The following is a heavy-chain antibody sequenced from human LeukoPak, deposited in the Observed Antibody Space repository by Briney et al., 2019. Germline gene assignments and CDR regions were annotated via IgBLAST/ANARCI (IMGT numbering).Heavy chain of an antibody. V-gene: IGHV3-74*01. Sequence: GGSLRLSCAASGFTFSSYWMNWVRQAPGKGLVWVSRINSDGSSTSYADSVKGRFTTSRDNSKNILFLQMNSLRAEDTAVYYCAKGLNGYGSGSYSHLDAFDMWGQGTMVTVSS. CDR1: GFTFSSYW. CDR2: INSDGSST. J-gene: IGHJ3*02. D-gene: IGHD3-10*01. CDR3: AKGLNGYGSGSYSHLDAFDM.